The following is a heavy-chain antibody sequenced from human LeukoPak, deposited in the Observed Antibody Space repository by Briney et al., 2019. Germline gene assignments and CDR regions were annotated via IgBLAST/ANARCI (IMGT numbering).Heavy chain of an antibody. CDR2: IYTSGST. CDR1: GGSISSYY. CDR3: ARERTTYYYGSGSYIIASLFDY. Sequence: SETLSLTCTASGGSISSYYWSWIRQPAGKGLEWIGRIYTSGSTNYNPSLKSRVTISVDKSKNQFSLKLSSATAADTAVYYCARERTTYYYGSGSYIIASLFDYWGQGTLVTVSS. V-gene: IGHV4-4*07. D-gene: IGHD3-10*01. J-gene: IGHJ4*02.